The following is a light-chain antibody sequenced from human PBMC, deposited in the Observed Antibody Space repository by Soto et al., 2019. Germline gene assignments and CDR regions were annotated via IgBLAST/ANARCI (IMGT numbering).Light chain of an antibody. Sequence: DIQMTQSPSSLSASVGDRVTITCRASQSISSYLNWYPQKPGKAPKLLIYAASSLQSGVPSRFSGSGSGTDFTVTISSLQPEDFATYYCQQSYSTPPWTFGQGTKVDIK. CDR2: AAS. J-gene: IGKJ1*01. V-gene: IGKV1-39*01. CDR3: QQSYSTPPWT. CDR1: QSISSY.